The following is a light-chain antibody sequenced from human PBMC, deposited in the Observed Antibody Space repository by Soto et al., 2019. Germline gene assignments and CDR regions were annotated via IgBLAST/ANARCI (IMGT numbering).Light chain of an antibody. CDR2: GAS. CDR3: QQYSSSPWT. J-gene: IGKJ1*01. V-gene: IGKV3-20*01. Sequence: EIVLTQSPGTLSLSPGERATLSCRASQSVTSNYLAWYHQKPGQAPRLLIYGASTRATGIPDRFSGSGSGTDFTLTISRLEPEDFAVYDCQQYSSSPWTFGQGTKVEIK. CDR1: QSVTSNY.